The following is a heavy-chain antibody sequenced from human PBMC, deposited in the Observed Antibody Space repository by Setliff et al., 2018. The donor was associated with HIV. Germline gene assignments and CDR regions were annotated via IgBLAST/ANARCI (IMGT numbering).Heavy chain of an antibody. J-gene: IGHJ4*02. V-gene: IGHV4-4*07. D-gene: IGHD2-2*01. CDR3: ARDRMPMASWVPDK. Sequence: ASETLSLTCTVSDDSISSNYWSWIRQSAGKGLEWVGRIYTGGRTNYNPSLKGRVTMSVDTSKNQFSLNLSSVTAADTAGYYCARDRMPMASWVPDKWGQGTLVTVSS. CDR2: IYTGGRT. CDR1: DDSISSNY.